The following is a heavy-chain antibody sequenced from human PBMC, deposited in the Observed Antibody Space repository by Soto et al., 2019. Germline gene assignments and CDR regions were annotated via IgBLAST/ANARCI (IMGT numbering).Heavy chain of an antibody. J-gene: IGHJ4*02. CDR3: ARGALRWSTSSDFDY. V-gene: IGHV4-30-2*01. D-gene: IGHD4-17*01. CDR2: IYDSGST. Sequence: PSETLSLTCAGSGGSISSGGYSWRWIRQPPGKGLEWIGYIYDSGSTYYNPSLKSRVTISVDRSKNQFSLKLSSVTAADTAVYYCARGALRWSTSSDFDYWGQGTLVTVSS. CDR1: GGSISSGGYS.